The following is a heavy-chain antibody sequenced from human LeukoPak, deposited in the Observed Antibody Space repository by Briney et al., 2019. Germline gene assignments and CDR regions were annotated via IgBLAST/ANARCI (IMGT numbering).Heavy chain of an antibody. CDR3: ARDLGSPGTYQWGYYFEY. CDR1: GYTLTGCY. CDR2: LNLPAGST. J-gene: IGHJ4*02. V-gene: IGHV1-46*01. Sequence: ASMEVSCRASGYTLTGCYMHWARHAPGQGLEWMVILNLPAGSTGYAQKFQGRATMTRDTSTSTVYRELSSLSSEDTAVYYCARDLGSPGTYQWGYYFEYWGQGTLVTVSS. D-gene: IGHD1-26*01.